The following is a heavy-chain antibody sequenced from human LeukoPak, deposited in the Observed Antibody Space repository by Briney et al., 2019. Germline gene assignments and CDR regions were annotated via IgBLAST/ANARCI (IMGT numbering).Heavy chain of an antibody. Sequence: SVKVSCKASGGTFSSYAISWVRQAPGQGLEWMGGIIPIFGTANYAQKFQGRVTITADESTSTAYMELSSLRSEDTAVYYCARSCGGSCYSRDSSGWFHVAFDIWGQGTMVTVSS. J-gene: IGHJ3*02. V-gene: IGHV1-69*13. D-gene: IGHD2-15*01. CDR2: IIPIFGTA. CDR1: GGTFSSYA. CDR3: ARSCGGSCYSRDSSGWFHVAFDI.